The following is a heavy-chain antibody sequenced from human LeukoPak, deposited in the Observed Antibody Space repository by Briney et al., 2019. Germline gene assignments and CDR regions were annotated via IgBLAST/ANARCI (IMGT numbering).Heavy chain of an antibody. V-gene: IGHV3-21*01. Sequence: GGSLRLSCAASGFTFSSYSMNWVRQAPGKGLEWVSSISSSSSYIYYADSVKGRFTISRDNAKNSLYLQMNSLRAEDTAVYYCARGGEDILTGYDHALSDLDYWGQGTLVTVSS. CDR1: GFTFSSYS. D-gene: IGHD3-9*01. CDR2: ISSSSSYI. J-gene: IGHJ4*02. CDR3: ARGGEDILTGYDHALSDLDY.